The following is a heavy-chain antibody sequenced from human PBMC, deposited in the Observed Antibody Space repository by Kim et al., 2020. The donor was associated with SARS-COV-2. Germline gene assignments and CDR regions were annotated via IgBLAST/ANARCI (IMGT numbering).Heavy chain of an antibody. J-gene: IGHJ3*02. CDR1: GFTLSLYS. CDR3: VRGHYWAFDI. CDR2: ISGTGTIT. V-gene: IGHV3-48*04. D-gene: IGHD2-15*01. Sequence: GGSLRLSCATSGFTLSLYSMNWVRQSPGKGLEWVSHISGTGTITKHADSVRGRFTISRDNAKNSLFLQMNGLRAEDTAVYYCVRGHYWAFDIWGQGTMVT.